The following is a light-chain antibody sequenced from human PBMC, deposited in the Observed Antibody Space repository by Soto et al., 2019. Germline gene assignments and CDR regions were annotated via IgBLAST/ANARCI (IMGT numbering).Light chain of an antibody. CDR2: DAS. CDR1: QSVTGSC. Sequence: EIVLTQSPGTLSLSPGERATLSCRASQSVTGSCLAWYQQKPGQAPRLLIYDASSRATGIPDRFSGSESGTDFTLTISRLEPEDFAVYYCQQYDNSPLTFGQGTRLEIK. V-gene: IGKV3-20*01. J-gene: IGKJ5*01. CDR3: QQYDNSPLT.